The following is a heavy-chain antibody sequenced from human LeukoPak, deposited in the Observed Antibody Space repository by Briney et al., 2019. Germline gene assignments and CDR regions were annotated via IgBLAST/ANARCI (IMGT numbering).Heavy chain of an antibody. D-gene: IGHD2-8*01. J-gene: IGHJ4*02. Sequence: GGSLRLSSTASGFIVTNNYINWVRQAPGKGLEWVSLVYSGGSTYYADSVKGRFTISRDNSKNMVYLQMNSLRAEDTAMYYCARDPPAVLIDTYGWGQGTLVTVSS. CDR3: ARDPPAVLIDTYG. V-gene: IGHV3-66*01. CDR1: GFIVTNNY. CDR2: VYSGGST.